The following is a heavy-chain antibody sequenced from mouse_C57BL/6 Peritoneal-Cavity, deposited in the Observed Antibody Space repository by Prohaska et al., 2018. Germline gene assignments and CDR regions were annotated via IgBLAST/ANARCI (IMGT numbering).Heavy chain of an antibody. V-gene: IGHV1-39*01. D-gene: IGHD1-1*02. Sequence: GKATLTVDQSSSTAYMQLNSLTSEDSAVYYCARYGFDYWGQGTTLTVSS. CDR3: ARYGFDY. J-gene: IGHJ2*01.